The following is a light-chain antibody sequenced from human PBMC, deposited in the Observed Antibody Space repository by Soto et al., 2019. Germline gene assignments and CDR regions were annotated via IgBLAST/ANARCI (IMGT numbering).Light chain of an antibody. J-gene: IGLJ2*01. V-gene: IGLV1-51*01. CDR1: RFNIGNDY. CDR2: DNN. Sequence: QSALTQPPSVSAAPGQKVTISCSGSRFNIGNDYVSWYRQLPGTAPKLLIYDNNKRHSGIPDRFSGSKSGTSATLEITGLQTGDEADYYCGTWDSSLNTGVFGGGTKLTVL. CDR3: GTWDSSLNTGV.